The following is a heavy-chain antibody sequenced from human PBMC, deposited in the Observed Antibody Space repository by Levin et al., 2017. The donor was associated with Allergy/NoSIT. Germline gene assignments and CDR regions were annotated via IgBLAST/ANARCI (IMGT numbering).Heavy chain of an antibody. CDR3: ARDPAAYSGYDWGGFPTYYFDY. D-gene: IGHD5-12*01. J-gene: IGHJ4*02. CDR1: GGSISSGGYY. V-gene: IGHV4-31*03. Sequence: SETLSLTCTVSGGSISSGGYYWSWIRQHPGKGLEWIGYIYYSGSTYYNPSLKSRVTISVDTSKNQFSLKLSSVTAADTAVYYCARDPAAYSGYDWGGFPTYYFDYWGQGTLVTVSS. CDR2: IYYSGST.